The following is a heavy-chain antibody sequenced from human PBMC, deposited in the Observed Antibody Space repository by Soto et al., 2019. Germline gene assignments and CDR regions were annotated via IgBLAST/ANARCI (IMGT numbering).Heavy chain of an antibody. J-gene: IGHJ6*02. CDR1: GYTFTSYY. CDR3: ARDPNFSLTYNYYGMDV. V-gene: IGHV1-46*01. Sequence: QVQLVQSGAEVKKPGASVTVSCQASGYTFTSYYIHWVRRAPGQGLEWMGIINPNTGSTSYAQKFQGRLTVTRDTSTSTVYMDLSSLRSEDTAVYFCARDPNFSLTYNYYGMDVWGQGTAVTVSS. D-gene: IGHD3-16*01. CDR2: INPNTGST.